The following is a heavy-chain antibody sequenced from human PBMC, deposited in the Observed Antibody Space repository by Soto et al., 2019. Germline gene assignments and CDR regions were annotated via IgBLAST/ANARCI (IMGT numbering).Heavy chain of an antibody. CDR2: IVPVFGRP. CDR3: AREGSGYNF. D-gene: IGHD5-12*01. V-gene: IGHV1-69*13. J-gene: IGHJ4*02. CDR1: GYTFTSYD. Sequence: VKVSCKASGYTFTSYDINWVRQAPGQGLEWMGGIVPVFGRPNYAQRFRGRLTITADESTSTGYMELISLRSDDTAVYYCAREGSGYNFWGQGTQVTVSS.